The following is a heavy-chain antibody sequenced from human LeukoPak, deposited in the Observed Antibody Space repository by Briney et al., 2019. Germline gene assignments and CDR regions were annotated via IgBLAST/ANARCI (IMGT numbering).Heavy chain of an antibody. CDR2: ISGSGGST. J-gene: IGHJ3*02. V-gene: IGHV3-23*01. CDR3: AKDWWEHSSGYLDAFDI. D-gene: IGHD3-22*01. Sequence: PGGSLRLSCAASGFTFSSYAMSWVRQAPGKGLEWVSAISGSGGSTYYADSVKGRFTISRDNSKNTLYLQMNSLRAEDTAVYYCAKDWWEHSSGYLDAFDIWGQGTMVTVSS. CDR1: GFTFSSYA.